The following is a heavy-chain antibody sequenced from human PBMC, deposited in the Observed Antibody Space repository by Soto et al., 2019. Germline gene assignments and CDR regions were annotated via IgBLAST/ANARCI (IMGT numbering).Heavy chain of an antibody. J-gene: IGHJ4*02. V-gene: IGHV3-30-3*01. D-gene: IGHD5-18*01. Sequence: GGSLRLSCAASGFTFSSYAMHWVRQAPGKGLEWVAVISYDGSNKYYADSVKGRFTISRDNSKNTLYLQMNSLRAEDTAVYYCARDLGFYLIQLWALDYWGQGTLVTVSS. CDR1: GFTFSSYA. CDR2: ISYDGSNK. CDR3: ARDLGFYLIQLWALDY.